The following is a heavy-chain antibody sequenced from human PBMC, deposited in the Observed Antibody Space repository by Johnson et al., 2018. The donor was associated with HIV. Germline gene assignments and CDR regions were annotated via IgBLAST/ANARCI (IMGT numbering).Heavy chain of an antibody. J-gene: IGHJ3*02. V-gene: IGHV3-30*07. Sequence: DGGNKYYADSVKGRFTISRDNAKNSLYLQMNSLRAEDTAVYYCARVWHYYDSSGYRADAFDIWGQGTMVTVSS. D-gene: IGHD3-22*01. CDR2: DGGNK. CDR3: ARVWHYYDSSGYRADAFDI.